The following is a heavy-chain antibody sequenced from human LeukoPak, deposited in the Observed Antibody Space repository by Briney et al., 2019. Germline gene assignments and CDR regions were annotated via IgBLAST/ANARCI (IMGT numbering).Heavy chain of an antibody. J-gene: IGHJ4*02. V-gene: IGHV3-7*04. D-gene: IGHD1-1*01. CDR1: GFTFSNFW. Sequence: GGSLRLSCAVSGFTFSNFWMSWVRQAPGRGLEWVANIHPEGSEKYHVESVKGRFTISRDNTKDLLFLQMNGLRVEDTAVYYCARGDDFSGDHWGQGTLVTVSS. CDR3: ARGDDFSGDH. CDR2: IHPEGSEK.